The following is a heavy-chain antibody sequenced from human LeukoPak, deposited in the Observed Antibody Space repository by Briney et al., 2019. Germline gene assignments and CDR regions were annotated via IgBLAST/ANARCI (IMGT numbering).Heavy chain of an antibody. Sequence: ASVKVSCKVSGYTLTELSMHWVRQAPGKGLEWMGGFDPEDGETIYAQKFQGRVTMTEDTSTDTAYMELSSLRSEDTAVYYCATDRENPYYYDSSGYPGAFDIWGQGTMVTVSS. V-gene: IGHV1-24*01. D-gene: IGHD3-22*01. J-gene: IGHJ3*02. CDR3: ATDRENPYYYDSSGYPGAFDI. CDR1: GYTLTELS. CDR2: FDPEDGET.